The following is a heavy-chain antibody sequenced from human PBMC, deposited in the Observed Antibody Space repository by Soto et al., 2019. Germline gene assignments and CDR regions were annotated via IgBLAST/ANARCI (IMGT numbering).Heavy chain of an antibody. Sequence: GASVKVSCKASGGTFSSYAISWVRQAPGQGLEWMGGIIPIFGTANYAQKFQGRVTITADESTSTAYMELSSLRSEDTAVYYCARPRPEMATGLDYWGQGTLVTVSS. V-gene: IGHV1-69*13. CDR3: ARPRPEMATGLDY. J-gene: IGHJ4*02. CDR2: IIPIFGTA. CDR1: GGTFSSYA. D-gene: IGHD5-12*01.